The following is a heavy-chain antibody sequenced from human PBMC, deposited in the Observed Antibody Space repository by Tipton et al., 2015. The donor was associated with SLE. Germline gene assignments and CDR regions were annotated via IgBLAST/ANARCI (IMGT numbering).Heavy chain of an antibody. Sequence: SLRLSCAASGFTVSSNYMSWVRQAPGKGLEWVSVIYSGGSTYYADSVKGRFTISRDNSKNTLYLQMNSLRAEDTAVYYCARAPYDSSGYYFDYWGQGTLVTVSS. J-gene: IGHJ4*02. CDR3: ARAPYDSSGYYFDY. V-gene: IGHV3-53*05. D-gene: IGHD3-22*01. CDR1: GFTVSSNY. CDR2: IYSGGST.